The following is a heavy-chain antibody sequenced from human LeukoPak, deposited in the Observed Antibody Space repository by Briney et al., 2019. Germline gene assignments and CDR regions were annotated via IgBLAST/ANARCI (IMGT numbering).Heavy chain of an antibody. CDR1: GFTFSSYS. V-gene: IGHV3-21*01. CDR3: ARGEYYYDSSGLDY. J-gene: IGHJ4*02. Sequence: GGSLRLSCAASGFTFSSYSMTWVRQAPGKGLEWVSSISSSSSYVYYADSVKGRFTISRDNAKNSLYLQMNSLRAEDTAVYYCARGEYYYDSSGLDYWGQGTLVTVSS. CDR2: ISSSSSYV. D-gene: IGHD3-22*01.